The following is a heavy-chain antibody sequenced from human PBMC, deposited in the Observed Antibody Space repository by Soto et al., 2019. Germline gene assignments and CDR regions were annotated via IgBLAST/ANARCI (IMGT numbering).Heavy chain of an antibody. CDR3: AKRVAYSSSSAYFDY. J-gene: IGHJ4*02. CDR1: GFTFRSYG. V-gene: IGHV3-23*01. Sequence: GGALRLSSGASGFTFRSYGMSSGRQAAGKGLEWVSSINDSGDTYYGDSVKGRFTISRDNSKNTLYLQVNSLSAEDTAVYYCAKRVAYSSSSAYFDYWAQGTLVTVSS. D-gene: IGHD6-6*01. CDR2: INDSGDT.